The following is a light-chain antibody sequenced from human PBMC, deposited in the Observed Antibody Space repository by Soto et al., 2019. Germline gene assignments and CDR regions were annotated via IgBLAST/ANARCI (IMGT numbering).Light chain of an antibody. V-gene: IGKV3-11*01. J-gene: IGKJ4*01. CDR2: DAS. Sequence: DIVLTQSPPTLSLSPGSRVNLSCRASQSVCSYLAWYQQKPGQAPRLLIYDASSRATGVPARFSGSGSGTDFTLTISSLEPEDFAVYYCQQRSNRPQRTFCGGTKVEIK. CDR1: QSVCSY. CDR3: QQRSNRPQRT.